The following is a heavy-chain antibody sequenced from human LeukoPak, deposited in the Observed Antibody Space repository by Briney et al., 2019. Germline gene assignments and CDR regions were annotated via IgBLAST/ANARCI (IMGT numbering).Heavy chain of an antibody. Sequence: PGGSLRLSCAASGFTFSSYGMHWVRQAPGKGLEWVAFIRYDGSNKYYADSVKGRFTISRDNSKNTLYLQMNSLRAEDTAVYYCAKVFSLRDKGRYFDYWGQGTLVTVSS. CDR1: GFTFSSYG. CDR3: AKVFSLRDKGRYFDY. J-gene: IGHJ4*02. CDR2: IRYDGSNK. D-gene: IGHD5-24*01. V-gene: IGHV3-30*02.